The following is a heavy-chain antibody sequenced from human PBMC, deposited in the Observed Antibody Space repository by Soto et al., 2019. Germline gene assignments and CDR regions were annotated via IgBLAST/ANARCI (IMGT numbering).Heavy chain of an antibody. J-gene: IGHJ6*02. CDR1: GFTFSTYA. CDR3: AKDGNDYGDYYYGMDV. V-gene: IGHV3-30*18. CDR2: ISNDGSNE. Sequence: QVQLVESGGGVVQPGRSLRLSCSASGFTFSTYAMHWVRQAPGKGLEWVAVISNDGSNENYADSVKGRLIISRDSYKNRRYLQMNSLRAEDTAVYYCAKDGNDYGDYYYGMDVWGQGTTVTVSS. D-gene: IGHD4-17*01.